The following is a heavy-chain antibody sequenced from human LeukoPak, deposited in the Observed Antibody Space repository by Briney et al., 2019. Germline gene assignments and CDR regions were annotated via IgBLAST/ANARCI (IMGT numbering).Heavy chain of an antibody. CDR1: GFTFSTHE. D-gene: IGHD5-12*01. Sequence: GGSLRLSCAASGFTFSTHEMNWVRQAPGKGLEWVSSISSTSSHIYYRDSLEGRFTISRDNAKNSLYLQMNSLRAEDTAVYYCARDSGHSGYDYWGQGTLVTVSS. CDR3: ARDSGHSGYDY. J-gene: IGHJ4*02. V-gene: IGHV3-21*04. CDR2: ISSTSSHI.